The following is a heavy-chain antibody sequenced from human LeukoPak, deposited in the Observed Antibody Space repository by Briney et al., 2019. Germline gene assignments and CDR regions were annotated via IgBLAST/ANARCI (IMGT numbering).Heavy chain of an antibody. CDR2: ISYDGSNK. Sequence: GGSLRLSCAASGFTVSSNYMSWVRQAPGKGLEWVAVISYDGSNKYYADSVKGRFTISRDNSKNTLYLQMNSLRAEDTAVYYCAKDKVGTDSSGYFFSSGFDYWGQGTLVTVSS. D-gene: IGHD3-22*01. CDR1: GFTVSSNY. V-gene: IGHV3-30*18. CDR3: AKDKVGTDSSGYFFSSGFDY. J-gene: IGHJ4*02.